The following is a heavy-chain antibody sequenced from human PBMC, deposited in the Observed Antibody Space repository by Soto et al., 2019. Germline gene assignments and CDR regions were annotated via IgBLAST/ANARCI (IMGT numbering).Heavy chain of an antibody. V-gene: IGHV5-10-1*01. J-gene: IGHJ4*02. CDR3: ARLDNYYGSGSRIDY. CDR2: IDPSDSYA. D-gene: IGHD3-10*01. CDR1: GYSFTSYW. Sequence: PGESLKISCKGSGYSFTSYWISWVRQMPGKGLEWMERIDPSDSYANYSPSFQGHVTISADKSISTAYLQWSSLKASDTAMYYCARLDNYYGSGSRIDYWGQGTLVTVSS.